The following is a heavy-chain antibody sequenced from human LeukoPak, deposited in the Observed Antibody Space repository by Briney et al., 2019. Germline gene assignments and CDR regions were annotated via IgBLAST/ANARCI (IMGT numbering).Heavy chain of an antibody. CDR3: ARKAAAVDFDY. Sequence: ASVKVSCKASGYTFTSYDISWVRQAPGQGLEWMGWISVYNGNTNYAQKLQGRVTMTTDTSTSTAYMELRSLRSDDMAVYYCARKAAAVDFDYWGQGTLVTVSS. D-gene: IGHD6-13*01. V-gene: IGHV1-18*03. J-gene: IGHJ4*02. CDR1: GYTFTSYD. CDR2: ISVYNGNT.